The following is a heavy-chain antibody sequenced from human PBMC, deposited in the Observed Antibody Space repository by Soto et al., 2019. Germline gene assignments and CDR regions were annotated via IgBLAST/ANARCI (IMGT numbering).Heavy chain of an antibody. CDR1: GYTVTRYG. CDR3: ARSSNPYYHYYGMYV. Sequence: ASVKVSCKASGYTVTRYGITWVRQAPGQGLEWMGWISAYNDDTSYAQKIQGRVTMTTDTSTSTAHMELRSLRSDDTAVYDCARSSNPYYHYYGMYVWGQGTTVTVSS. D-gene: IGHD6-13*01. J-gene: IGHJ6*02. V-gene: IGHV1-18*01. CDR2: ISAYNDDT.